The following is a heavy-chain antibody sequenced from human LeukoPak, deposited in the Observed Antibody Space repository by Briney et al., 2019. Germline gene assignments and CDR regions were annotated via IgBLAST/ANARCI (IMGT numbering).Heavy chain of an antibody. D-gene: IGHD6-19*01. V-gene: IGHV1-46*01. CDR1: GYTFSRHY. CDR3: ARGLESSGWYGMDV. CDR2: INTSGATT. J-gene: IGHJ6*02. Sequence: GASVKVSCKTSGYTFSRHYIHWVRQPPGQGLEWLGIINTSGATTRYGQNFKGRVTATRDTSTSTVYMEMSSLNSEYTAVYYCARGLESSGWYGMDVWGQGTTIIVSS.